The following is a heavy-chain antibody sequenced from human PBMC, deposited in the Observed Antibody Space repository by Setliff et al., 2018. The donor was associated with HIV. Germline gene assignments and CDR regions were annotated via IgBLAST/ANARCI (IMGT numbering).Heavy chain of an antibody. J-gene: IGHJ6*02. CDR3: AREGLLVAKVGGAYWYHGMDV. Sequence: SVKVSCKTSGGTLSNYVITWVRQAPGQGLEWMGMIIPMYNIPAYAQKFQGRVIFTADESTSTAYMELSSLSSEDTAVYYCAREGLLVAKVGGAYWYHGMDVWGRGTTVTVSS. CDR2: IIPMYNIP. D-gene: IGHD5-12*01. V-gene: IGHV1-69*13. CDR1: GGTLSNYV.